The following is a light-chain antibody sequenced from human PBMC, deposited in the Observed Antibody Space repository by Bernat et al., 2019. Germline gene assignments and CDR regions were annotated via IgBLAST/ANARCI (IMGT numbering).Light chain of an antibody. CDR3: QPRSYWPPIT. CDR2: DAS. CDR1: QSVSSY. V-gene: IGKV3-11*01. J-gene: IGKJ5*01. Sequence: EIVLTQSPATLSLSPGERATLSCRASQSVSSYLAWYQHKPGQAPRLLIYDASNRATGIPARFSGSGSGTDFTLTISSLEPEDFAVYYCQPRSYWPPITFGHGTRLEIK.